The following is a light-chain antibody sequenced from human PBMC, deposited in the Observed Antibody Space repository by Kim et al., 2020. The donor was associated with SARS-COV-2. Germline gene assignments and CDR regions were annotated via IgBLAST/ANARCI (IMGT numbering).Light chain of an antibody. CDR2: GAS. CDR1: QSVGSA. V-gene: IGKV3-15*01. J-gene: IGKJ2*01. Sequence: EKVMTQSPATLSVSPGERATLSCRASQSVGSALAWYQQRPGQAPRLLIYGASIRAIDIPVRFSGSGFGTEFTLTISNVQSEDFAVYYCQQYTWPLYTFGQGTKLEI. CDR3: QQYTWPLYT.